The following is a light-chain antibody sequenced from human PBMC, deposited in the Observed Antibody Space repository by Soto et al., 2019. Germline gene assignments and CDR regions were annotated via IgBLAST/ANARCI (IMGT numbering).Light chain of an antibody. J-gene: IGLJ1*01. CDR2: DVS. CDR3: SSYTSSSTQV. Sequence: QSVLTQPASVSGSPGQSITVSCTGTSSVVGFYDFVSWYQQHPGKAPKLMIYDVSNRPSGVSNRFSGSKSGNTASLTISGLQAVDEADYYCSSYTSSSTQVFGTGTKVTVL. V-gene: IGLV2-14*01. CDR1: SSVVGFYDF.